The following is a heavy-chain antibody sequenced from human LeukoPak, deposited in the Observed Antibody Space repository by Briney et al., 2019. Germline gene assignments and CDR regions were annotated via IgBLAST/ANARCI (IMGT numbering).Heavy chain of an antibody. CDR3: AKVKGITMVRGVIINRPLDY. CDR1: GFTFSSNG. V-gene: IGHV3-23*01. CDR2: ISGSGGST. Sequence: GGSLRLSCAASGFTFSSNGMSWVRQAPGKGLEWVSAISGSGGSTYYADSVKGRFTISRDNSKNTLYLQMNSLRAEDTAVYYCAKVKGITMVRGVIINRPLDYWGQGTLVTVSS. J-gene: IGHJ4*02. D-gene: IGHD3-10*01.